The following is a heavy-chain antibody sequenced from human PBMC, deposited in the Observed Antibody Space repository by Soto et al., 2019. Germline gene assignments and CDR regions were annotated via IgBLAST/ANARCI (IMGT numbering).Heavy chain of an antibody. CDR1: GFTFSTYA. CDR2: ISSSGGGI. Sequence: EVQLLESGGNLVQPGGSLTLSCVASGFTFSTYAMHWVRQAPGKGLEWVSVISSSGGGINYADSVKGRFTISRDNSKNTLILQMNSLRAEDTAIYYCAREVWEGLDYWGQGTLVTVSS. J-gene: IGHJ4*02. CDR3: AREVWEGLDY. V-gene: IGHV3-23*01. D-gene: IGHD1-26*01.